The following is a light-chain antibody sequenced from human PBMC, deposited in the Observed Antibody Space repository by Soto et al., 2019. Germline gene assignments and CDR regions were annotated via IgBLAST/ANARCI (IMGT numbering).Light chain of an antibody. V-gene: IGKV1-5*03. CDR1: QTISSW. CDR3: QQYHLYWT. J-gene: IGKJ1*01. Sequence: DIQMTQSPSTLSGSVGDRVTITCRASQTISSWLAWYQQKPGKAPKLLIYKAPTLQSGVPSRFSGSGSGTDFTLTINSLQPEDFATYYCQQYHLYWTFGPGTKVDI. CDR2: KAP.